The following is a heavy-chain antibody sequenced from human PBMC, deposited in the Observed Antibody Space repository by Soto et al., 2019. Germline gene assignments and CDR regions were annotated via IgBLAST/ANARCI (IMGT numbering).Heavy chain of an antibody. J-gene: IGHJ6*02. CDR2: IYYSGST. CDR3: ARLHGYCISSSCHGHYAMDV. Sequence: QLQLQESGPGLVKPSETLSLTCTVSSAPVSSSTYTWGWIRQPPGKGLEWIGSIYYSGSTYYNPTLNSRVTVPVHTSKNQFSLKVPSVTAADTAVYYCARLHGYCISSSCHGHYAMDVWGQGTTVTVSS. D-gene: IGHD2-2*01. V-gene: IGHV4-39*01. CDR1: SAPVSSSTYT.